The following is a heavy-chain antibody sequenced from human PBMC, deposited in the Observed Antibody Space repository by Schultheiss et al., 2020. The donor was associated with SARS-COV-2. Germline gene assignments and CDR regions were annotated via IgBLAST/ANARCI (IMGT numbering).Heavy chain of an antibody. D-gene: IGHD2-2*01. CDR1: GGSISSSSYY. V-gene: IGHV4-39*07. CDR2: IYTSGST. J-gene: IGHJ3*02. CDR3: ARYCSSTSCYYAFDI. Sequence: SETLSLTCTVSGGSISSSSYYWGWIRQPPGKGLEWIGSIYTSGSTNYNPSLKSRVTISVDTSKNQFSLKLSSVTAADTAVYYCARYCSSTSCYYAFDIWGQGTMVTVSS.